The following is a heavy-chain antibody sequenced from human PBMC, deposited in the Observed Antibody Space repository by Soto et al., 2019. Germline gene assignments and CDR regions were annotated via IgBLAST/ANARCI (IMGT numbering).Heavy chain of an antibody. CDR1: GGSISSSSYY. CDR2: IYYSGST. Sequence: SETLSLTCTVSGGSISSSSYYWGWIRQPPGKGLEWIGSIYYSGSTYYNPSLKSRVTISVDTSKNQFSLKLSSVTAADTAVYYCARLIAVPGTWFVTWGQGTLV. D-gene: IGHD6-19*01. J-gene: IGHJ5*02. V-gene: IGHV4-39*01. CDR3: ARLIAVPGTWFVT.